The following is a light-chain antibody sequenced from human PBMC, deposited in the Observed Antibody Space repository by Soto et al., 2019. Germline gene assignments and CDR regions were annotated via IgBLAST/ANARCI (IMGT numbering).Light chain of an antibody. J-gene: IGKJ4*01. Sequence: EIVLTQSPATLSLSPGERATLSCRASQSVSSYLAWYQQKPGQAPRLLIYDASNRATGIPARFSGSGSGTDFTRTISSLEPEDFAVYYCQQRSNWPLLTVGGGTKVESK. CDR1: QSVSSY. CDR2: DAS. V-gene: IGKV3-11*01. CDR3: QQRSNWPLLT.